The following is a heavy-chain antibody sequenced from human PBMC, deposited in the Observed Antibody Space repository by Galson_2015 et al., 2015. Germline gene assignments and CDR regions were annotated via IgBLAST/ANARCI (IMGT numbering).Heavy chain of an antibody. V-gene: IGHV5-51*06. D-gene: IGHD5-18*01. CDR3: ARAANGYTYGDGNWFEP. CDR2: IYPGDSTT. Sequence: IYPGDSTTRYSPSFQGQVTISADGSIGTAFLQWSSLKASDTAMYYCARAANGYTYGDGNWFEPWGQGTLVTVSS. J-gene: IGHJ5*02.